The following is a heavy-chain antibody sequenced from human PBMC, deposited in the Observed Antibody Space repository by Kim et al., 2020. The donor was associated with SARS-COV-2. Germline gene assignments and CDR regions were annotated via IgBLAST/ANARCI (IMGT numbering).Heavy chain of an antibody. CDR2: ITGSGVTT. V-gene: IGHV3-23*01. CDR1: GFTFSSYA. CDR3: ARTVRWRGYDY. Sequence: GGSLRLSCAASGFTFSSYAMNWVRQAPGKGLEWVSTITGSGVTTNYADSLKGRFTISRDNSKNTLYLQMNSLRAEDTAMYYCARTVRWRGYDYWGQGTLVTVSS. D-gene: IGHD4-17*01. J-gene: IGHJ4*02.